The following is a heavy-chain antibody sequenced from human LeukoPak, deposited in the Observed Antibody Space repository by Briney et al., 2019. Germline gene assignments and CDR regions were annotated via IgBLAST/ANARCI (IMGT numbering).Heavy chain of an antibody. D-gene: IGHD5-24*01. CDR3: ARVPQYDGFNYDDA. J-gene: IGHJ5*02. CDR2: IIPLFRTT. Sequence: SVKVSCKASGGALGNSASTWVRHAPEQGLEWMGGIIPLFRTTNYAPRFQGRATITAVESTSTVYMELTSLTSEDTAVYYCARVPQYDGFNYDDAWGQGTLVTVSS. V-gene: IGHV1-69*13. CDR1: GGALGNSA.